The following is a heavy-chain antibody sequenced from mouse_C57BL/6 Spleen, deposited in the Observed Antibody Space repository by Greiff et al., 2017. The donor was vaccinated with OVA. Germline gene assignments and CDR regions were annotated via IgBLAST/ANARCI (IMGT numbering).Heavy chain of an antibody. V-gene: IGHV1-42*01. CDR3: ARRDGSSYVGFAY. CDR2: INPSTGGT. D-gene: IGHD1-1*01. Sequence: EVQLQESGPELVKPGASVKISCKASGYSFTGYYMNWVKQSPEKSLEWIGEINPSTGGTTYNQKFKAKATLTVDKSSSTAYMQLKSLTSEDSAVYYCARRDGSSYVGFAYWGQGTLVTVSA. CDR1: GYSFTGYY. J-gene: IGHJ3*01.